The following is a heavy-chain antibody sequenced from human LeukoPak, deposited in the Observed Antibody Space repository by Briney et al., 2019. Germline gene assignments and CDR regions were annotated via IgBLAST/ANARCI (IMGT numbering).Heavy chain of an antibody. CDR3: ARDQLDPFDY. D-gene: IGHD6-13*01. CDR1: GLTFSSYS. J-gene: IGHJ4*02. CDR2: ISSSSSYI. Sequence: PGGSLRLSSAASGLTFSSYSMNWVRQAPGKGLEWVSSISSSSSYIYYADSVKGRFTISRDNAKNSLYLQMNSLRAEDTAVYYCARDQLDPFDYWGQGTLVTVSS. V-gene: IGHV3-21*01.